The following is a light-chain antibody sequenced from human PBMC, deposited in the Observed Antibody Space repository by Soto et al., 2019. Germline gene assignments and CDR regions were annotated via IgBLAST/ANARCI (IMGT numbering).Light chain of an antibody. CDR1: QSFSST. V-gene: IGKV3-20*01. J-gene: IGKJ1*01. CDR3: QQYGSSGT. CDR2: GAS. Sequence: EIVMTQSPATLSVSSWEIAALSLRASQSFSSTLAWYQQNPGQAPRLLIYGASNRATGIPDRFSGSGSGTDFTLTISRPEPEDFAVYYCQQYGSSGTFGQGTKVDIK.